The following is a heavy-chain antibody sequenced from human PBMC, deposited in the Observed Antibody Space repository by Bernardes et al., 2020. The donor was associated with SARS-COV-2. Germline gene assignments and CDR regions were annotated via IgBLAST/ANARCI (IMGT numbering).Heavy chain of an antibody. CDR1: GLTFRSYA. D-gene: IGHD3-22*01. CDR3: ARSRGNSYDSSGYYYYYYYGLDV. CDR2: VSGSGGDT. Sequence: GGSLRLSCAASGLTFRSYAMSWVRQAPGKGLEWVSAVSGSGGDTYYADSVKGHFTISRDSAMNTLYLEMNSLRAEDTAVYYCARSRGNSYDSSGYYYYYYYGLDVWGQGTTVTVSS. J-gene: IGHJ6*02. V-gene: IGHV3-23*01.